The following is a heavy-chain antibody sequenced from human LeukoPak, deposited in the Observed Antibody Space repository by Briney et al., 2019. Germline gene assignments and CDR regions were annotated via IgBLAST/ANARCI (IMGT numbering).Heavy chain of an antibody. J-gene: IGHJ4*02. Sequence: SETLSLTCTVSGVSISSGGYYWSWVRQHPGKGLEWIGHISYSGSTYYNPSLNSRVTISVGTSKTQFPLKLSSVTAADTAVYYCARVRGYSYGELDYWGLGSLVTVSS. CDR1: GVSISSGGYY. V-gene: IGHV4-31*03. D-gene: IGHD5-18*01. CDR2: ISYSGST. CDR3: ARVRGYSYGELDY.